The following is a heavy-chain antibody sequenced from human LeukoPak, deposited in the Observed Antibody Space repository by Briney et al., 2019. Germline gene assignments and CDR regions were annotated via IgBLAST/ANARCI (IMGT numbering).Heavy chain of an antibody. V-gene: IGHV1-46*01. CDR1: GYTFTNYY. J-gene: IGHJ4*02. CDR2: INPSAGGT. D-gene: IGHD6-13*01. CDR3: ARETDIAAAANYFDF. Sequence: GASMKVSCKSSGYTFTNYYIHWVRQAPGQGIEWMGIINPSAGGTTYAQKFQGRLTMTRDMSTSTVYMELYSLRSSEDTAVYYCARETDIAAAANYFDFWGQGSLVTVSS.